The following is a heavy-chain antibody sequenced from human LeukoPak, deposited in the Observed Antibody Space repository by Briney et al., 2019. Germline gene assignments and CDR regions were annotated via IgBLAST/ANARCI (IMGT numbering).Heavy chain of an antibody. V-gene: IGHV3-21*01. Sequence: GGSLRLSCAASGFTFSSYSMNWVRQAPGKGLEWVSSISSSSSSYIYYADSVKGRFTISRDNAKNSLYLQMNSLRAEDTAVYYCARASADEGGFDPWGQGTLVTVSS. J-gene: IGHJ5*02. CDR2: ISSSSSSYI. CDR1: GFTFSSYS. CDR3: ARASADEGGFDP.